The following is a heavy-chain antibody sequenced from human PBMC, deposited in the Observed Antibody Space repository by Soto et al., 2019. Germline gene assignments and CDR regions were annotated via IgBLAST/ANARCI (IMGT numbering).Heavy chain of an antibody. CDR1: GFTFSTHG. V-gene: IGHV3-30*18. CDR3: AKDKGPYYDFWSGQRWFDP. CDR2: ISHDGSKK. J-gene: IGHJ5*02. Sequence: QVQLVESGGGVVHPGTSLRLSCAASGFTFSTHGMHWVRQAPGKGSEWVAVISHDGSKKYYVESVEGRFSISRTNSESIVHLQMNNVRTEDTAVYYCAKDKGPYYDFWSGQRWFDPWGQGTLVTVSS. D-gene: IGHD3-3*01.